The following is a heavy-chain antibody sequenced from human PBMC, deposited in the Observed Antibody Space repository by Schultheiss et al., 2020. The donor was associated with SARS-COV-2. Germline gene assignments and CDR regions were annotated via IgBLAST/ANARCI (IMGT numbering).Heavy chain of an antibody. CDR3: ARGRRINYYYYGMDV. V-gene: IGHV4-31*03. CDR2: ISYSGST. D-gene: IGHD3-10*01. CDR1: GGSIISGGDF. J-gene: IGHJ6*02. Sequence: SETLSLTCTVSGGSIISGGDFWTWIRQHPGKGLEWIGYISYSGSTNYNPSLKSRVTISVDTSKNQFSLKLSSVTAADTAVYYCARGRRINYYYYGMDVWGQGTTVTVSS.